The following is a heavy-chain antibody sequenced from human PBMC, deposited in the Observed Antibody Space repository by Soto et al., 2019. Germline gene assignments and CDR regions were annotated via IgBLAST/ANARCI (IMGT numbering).Heavy chain of an antibody. CDR3: ARAVEVDSTTGTTFLYYYYMDV. V-gene: IGHV3-7*01. CDR2: IKQDGSEK. Sequence: GESLKISCAASGFTFSSYWMSWVRQAPGKGLEWVANIKQDGSEKYYVDSVKGRFTISRDNAKNSLYLQMNSLRAEDTAVYYCARAVEVDSTTGTTFLYYYYMDVWGKGTTVTVSS. J-gene: IGHJ6*03. CDR1: GFTFSSYW. D-gene: IGHD1-1*01.